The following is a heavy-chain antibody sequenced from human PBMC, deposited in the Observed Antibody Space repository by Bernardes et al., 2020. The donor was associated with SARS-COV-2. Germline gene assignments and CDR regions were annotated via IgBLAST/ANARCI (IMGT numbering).Heavy chain of an antibody. Sequence: GSLRLSCAASGFTFSSYGMHWVRQAPGKGLEWVAVISYDGSNKYYADSVKGRFTISRDNSKNTLYLQMNSLRAEDTAVYYCAKSSLGYCTNGVCYPDYWGQGTLVTVSS. CDR1: GFTFSSYG. V-gene: IGHV3-30*18. D-gene: IGHD2-8*01. CDR3: AKSSLGYCTNGVCYPDY. CDR2: ISYDGSNK. J-gene: IGHJ4*02.